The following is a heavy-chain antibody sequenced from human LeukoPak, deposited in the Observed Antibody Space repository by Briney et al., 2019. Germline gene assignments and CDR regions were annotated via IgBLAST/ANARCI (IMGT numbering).Heavy chain of an antibody. Sequence: KASETLSLTCTVSGGYISSYYWSWIRQPPGKGLEWIGDISYSGSTNYNPSLKSRVTISIDTSKNQFSLKLRSVTAADTAIYYCARQGYDILTGYIDAFDIWGQGTMVTVSS. D-gene: IGHD3-9*01. CDR3: ARQGYDILTGYIDAFDI. CDR1: GGYISSYY. V-gene: IGHV4-59*08. CDR2: ISYSGST. J-gene: IGHJ3*02.